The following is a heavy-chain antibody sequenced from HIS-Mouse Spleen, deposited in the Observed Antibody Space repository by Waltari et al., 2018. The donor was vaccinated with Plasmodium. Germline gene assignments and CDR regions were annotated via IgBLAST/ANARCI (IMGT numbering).Heavy chain of an antibody. J-gene: IGHJ1*01. CDR3: ARVLGYKAAAGTFVEYFQH. D-gene: IGHD6-13*01. V-gene: IGHV1-2*02. CDR1: GYTFTGYY. Sequence: QVQLVQSGAEVKKPGASVKVSCKASGYTFTGYYMHWVRQAPGQGLEWMGWINPNSVGTNDAKKFQGRVTMTRETSISTAYMELSRLRSDDTAVYYCARVLGYKAAAGTFVEYFQHWGQGTLVTVSS. CDR2: INPNSVGT.